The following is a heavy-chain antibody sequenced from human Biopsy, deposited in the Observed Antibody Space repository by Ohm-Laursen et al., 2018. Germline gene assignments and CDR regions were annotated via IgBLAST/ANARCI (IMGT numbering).Heavy chain of an antibody. CDR3: ALQSVAQMKNFDY. CDR2: TSPKSGGT. D-gene: IGHD6-19*01. Sequence: GASVKVSCKASGFSFTGYYIHWVRQAPGQGLEWMGWTSPKSGGTNYAQKFQGNITMTKNTSMSTAYMEMSRLRSDDTAVYYCALQSVAQMKNFDYWGQGTLVTASS. V-gene: IGHV1-2*02. J-gene: IGHJ4*02. CDR1: GFSFTGYY.